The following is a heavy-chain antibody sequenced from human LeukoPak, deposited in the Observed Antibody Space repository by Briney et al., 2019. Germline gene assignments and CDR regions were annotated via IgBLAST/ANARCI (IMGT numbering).Heavy chain of an antibody. CDR1: GGSISSYY. CDR2: IYYSGST. J-gene: IGHJ4*02. Sequence: SETLSLTCTVSGGSISSYYWSWIRQPPGKGLEWIGYIYYSGSTNYNPSLKSRVTISVDTSKNQFSLKLSSVTAADTAVYYCARMKPYGSGSYYSDYWGQGTLVTVSS. CDR3: ARMKPYGSGSYYSDY. D-gene: IGHD3-10*01. V-gene: IGHV4-59*08.